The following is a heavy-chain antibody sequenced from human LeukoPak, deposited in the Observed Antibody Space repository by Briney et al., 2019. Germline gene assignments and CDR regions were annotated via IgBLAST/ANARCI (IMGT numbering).Heavy chain of an antibody. CDR1: GGSFSGYY. CDR3: AREGFQNNWFDP. CDR2: INHSGST. Sequence: PSETLSLTCAVYGGSFSGYYWSWIRQPPGKGLEWIGEINHSGSTYYNPSLKSRVTISVDTSKNQFSLKLSSVTAADTAVYYCAREGFQNNWFDPWGQGTLVTVSS. V-gene: IGHV4-34*09. J-gene: IGHJ5*02.